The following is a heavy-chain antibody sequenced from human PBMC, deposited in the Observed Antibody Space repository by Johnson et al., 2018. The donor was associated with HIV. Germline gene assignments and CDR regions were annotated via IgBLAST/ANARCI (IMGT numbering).Heavy chain of an antibody. CDR3: AKDNGARGYDFWNGFLPSALDI. CDR1: GFTFSSYG. Sequence: VQLVESGGGVVQPGRSLRLSCAASGFTFSSYGMHWVRQAPGKGLEWVAVISYDGSDKYYADSVKGRFTISRDNSKNTLYMQMNSLRAEDTAVYYCAKDNGARGYDFWNGFLPSALDIWGRDNGHRLF. CDR2: ISYDGSDK. J-gene: IGHJ3*02. V-gene: IGHV3-30*18. D-gene: IGHD3-3*01.